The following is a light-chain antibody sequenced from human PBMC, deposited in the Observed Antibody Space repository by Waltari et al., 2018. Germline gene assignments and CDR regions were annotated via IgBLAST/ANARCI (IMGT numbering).Light chain of an antibody. Sequence: DIVMTQSPDSLAVSLGKRATINCKSSQSVLYSSNNKNYLAWYQQKPGQPPKLLIYWASTWETGVPERFSGSGSGTDFTLTISSLQAEDVAAYYCQQYYSTPRTFGQGTKVEIK. CDR3: QQYYSTPRT. J-gene: IGKJ1*01. CDR2: WAS. V-gene: IGKV4-1*01. CDR1: QSVLYSSNNKNY.